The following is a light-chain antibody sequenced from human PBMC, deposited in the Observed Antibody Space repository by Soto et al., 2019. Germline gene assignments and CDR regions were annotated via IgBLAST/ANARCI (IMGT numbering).Light chain of an antibody. V-gene: IGKV3-15*01. J-gene: IGKJ5*01. Sequence: EIVLTQSPATLSLSPGEGVTLSCRASQTVSRSLDWYQQRPGQAPRLLIYGASTRATGIPARFSGSGSGTEFTLTISSLQSEDFAVYYCQQYNNWPITFGQGTRLEIK. CDR3: QQYNNWPIT. CDR2: GAS. CDR1: QTVSRS.